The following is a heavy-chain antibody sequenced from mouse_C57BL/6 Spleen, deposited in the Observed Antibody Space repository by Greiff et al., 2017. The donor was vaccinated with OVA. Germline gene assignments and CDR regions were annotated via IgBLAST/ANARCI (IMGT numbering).Heavy chain of an antibody. J-gene: IGHJ3*01. CDR1: GFTFSDYG. Sequence: EVQGVESGGGLVKPGGSLNLSCAASGFTFSDYGMHWVRQAPEKGLEWVAYISSGSSTIYYADTVKGRFTISRDNAKNTLFLQMTSLRSEDTAMYYCARELWSSFAYWGQGTLVTVSA. D-gene: IGHD1-1*02. CDR3: ARELWSSFAY. CDR2: ISSGSSTI. V-gene: IGHV5-17*01.